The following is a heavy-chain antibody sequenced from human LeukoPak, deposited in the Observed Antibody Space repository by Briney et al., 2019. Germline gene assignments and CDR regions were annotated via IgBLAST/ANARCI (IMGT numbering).Heavy chain of an antibody. J-gene: IGHJ6*04. CDR2: IWYDGSNK. CDR3: ARDQDIVVVPAVYGMDV. D-gene: IGHD2-2*01. CDR1: GFTFSNAW. V-gene: IGHV3-33*08. Sequence: PGGSLRLSCAASGFTFSNAWMSWVRQAPGKGLEWGAVIWYDGSNKYYADSVKGRFTISRDNSKNTLYLQMNSLRAEDTAVYYCARDQDIVVVPAVYGMDVWGKGTTVTVSS.